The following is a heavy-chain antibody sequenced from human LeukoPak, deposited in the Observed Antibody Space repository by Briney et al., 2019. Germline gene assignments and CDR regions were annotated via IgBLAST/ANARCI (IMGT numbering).Heavy chain of an antibody. D-gene: IGHD3-3*01. J-gene: IGHJ6*03. CDR3: AREREATILGVVITFNYYYYYMDV. CDR1: GYSISSGYY. V-gene: IGHV4-38-2*02. CDR2: IYHSGST. Sequence: PSETLSLTXAVSGYSISSGYYWGWIRQPPGKGLECIGSIYHSGSTYYNSPLKSRVTMSVDTSKNQFSLKLSSVTAADTAVYYCAREREATILGVVITFNYYYYYMDVWGKGTTVTVSS.